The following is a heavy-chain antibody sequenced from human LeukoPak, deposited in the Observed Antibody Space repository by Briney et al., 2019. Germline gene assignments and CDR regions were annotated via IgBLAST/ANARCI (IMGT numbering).Heavy chain of an antibody. J-gene: IGHJ4*02. CDR2: ISGSGGST. Sequence: PGGSLRLSCVLSDFKFSSYAMSWVRQAPGKGLEWVSGISGSGGSTYFADSVKGRLTISRDNSKNTLYLQMNSLRAEDTAVYYCAKGAHPGQEWLFDHFDYWGQGTLVTVSS. CDR1: DFKFSSYA. CDR3: AKGAHPGQEWLFDHFDY. V-gene: IGHV3-23*01. D-gene: IGHD3-3*01.